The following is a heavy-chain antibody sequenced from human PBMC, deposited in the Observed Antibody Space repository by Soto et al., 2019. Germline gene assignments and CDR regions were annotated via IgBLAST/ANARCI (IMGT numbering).Heavy chain of an antibody. V-gene: IGHV1-3*01. CDR3: ARDPVTCSSTSCHHGYDY. D-gene: IGHD2-2*01. J-gene: IGHJ4*02. Sequence: ASVKVSCKASGYTFTSYAMHWVRQAPGQRLEWMGWINAGNGNIKYSQKFQGRVTITRDTSASTAYMELSSLRSEDTAVYYCARDPVTCSSTSCHHGYDYWGQGTLVTVSS. CDR1: GYTFTSYA. CDR2: INAGNGNI.